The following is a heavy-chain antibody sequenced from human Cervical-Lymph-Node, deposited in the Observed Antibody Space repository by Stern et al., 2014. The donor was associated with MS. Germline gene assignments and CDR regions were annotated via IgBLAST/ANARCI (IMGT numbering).Heavy chain of an antibody. CDR2: IYYSGST. J-gene: IGHJ2*01. Sequence: QVDLQESGPGLVKPSQTLSLTCTVSGGSISSGGYYWSWIRQHPGKGLEWIGYIYYSGSTHDNPSLKSRITISVDTSQNHFSLKMTSVTAADTAVYYCARSSWGGLDLWGRGTLVTVSS. CDR1: GGSISSGGYY. V-gene: IGHV4-31*03. CDR3: ARSSWGGLDL. D-gene: IGHD1-26*01.